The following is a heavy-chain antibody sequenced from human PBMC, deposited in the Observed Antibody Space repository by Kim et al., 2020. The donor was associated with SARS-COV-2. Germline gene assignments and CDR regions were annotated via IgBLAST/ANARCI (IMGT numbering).Heavy chain of an antibody. J-gene: IGHJ3*02. D-gene: IGHD3-3*01. CDR3: ARDLRDFWSGKDAFDI. Sequence: ASVKVSCKASGYTFTSYGISWVRQAPGQGLEWMGWISAYNGNTNYAQKLQGRVTMTTDTSTSTAYMELRSLRSDDTAVYYCARDLRDFWSGKDAFDIWGQGTMVTVSS. CDR2: ISAYNGNT. CDR1: GYTFTSYG. V-gene: IGHV1-18*01.